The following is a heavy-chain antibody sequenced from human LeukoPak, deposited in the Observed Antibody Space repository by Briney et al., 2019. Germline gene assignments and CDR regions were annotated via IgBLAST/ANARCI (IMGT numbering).Heavy chain of an antibody. CDR1: GYTFTTYW. CDR2: MYPGDSDT. V-gene: IGHV5-51*01. D-gene: IGHD3-22*01. Sequence: GESLKISCKGSGYTFTTYWIGWVRQMPGKGLEWMGIMYPGDSDTRYSPSFQGQVTISADKSISTAYLQWSSLKASDTAMYYCARAYYYDSSGYLYYFDYWGQGTLVTVSS. J-gene: IGHJ4*02. CDR3: ARAYYYDSSGYLYYFDY.